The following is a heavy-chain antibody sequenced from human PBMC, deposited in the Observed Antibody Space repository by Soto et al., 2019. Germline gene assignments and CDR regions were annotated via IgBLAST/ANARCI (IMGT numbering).Heavy chain of an antibody. Sequence: QVQLVQSGAEVKKPGASVKVSCKASGYTFTSYDINWVRQATGQGFEWMGWMNPNSGNTGYAQKFQGRVTMTRDTSITTAYLELSSLTSEDTAVYVCARSPRNWGFDYWGQGTLVTVSS. CDR1: GYTFTSYD. J-gene: IGHJ4*02. CDR3: ARSPRNWGFDY. CDR2: MNPNSGNT. D-gene: IGHD7-27*01. V-gene: IGHV1-8*01.